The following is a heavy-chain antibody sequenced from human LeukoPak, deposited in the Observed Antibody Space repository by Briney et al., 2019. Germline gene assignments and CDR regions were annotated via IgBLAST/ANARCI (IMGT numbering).Heavy chain of an antibody. D-gene: IGHD1-26*01. CDR2: IYYSGST. CDR1: GYSVSSGSYY. CDR3: ARGNGSNCACDV. Sequence: SETLSLTCTVSGYSVSSGSYYWSRIRQPPGKIQEWTGYIYYSGSTNYNPSLKSPVTISVDTSKNQFSLKLMSVIAADIAVYYCARGNGSNCACDVWGQGTTVTVSS. V-gene: IGHV4-61*01. J-gene: IGHJ3*01.